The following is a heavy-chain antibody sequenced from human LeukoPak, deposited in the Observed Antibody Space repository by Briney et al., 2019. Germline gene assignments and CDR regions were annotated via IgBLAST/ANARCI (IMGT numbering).Heavy chain of an antibody. Sequence: SETLSLTCAVYGGSFNGYFWSWIRQPPGKGLEWIGEINHSGSPNYNPSLKSRVTISVDTSKNQVSLKLNSVTAADTAVYYCARGLYWGQGTLVTVSS. CDR3: ARGLY. V-gene: IGHV4-34*01. CDR2: INHSGSP. J-gene: IGHJ4*02. CDR1: GGSFNGYF.